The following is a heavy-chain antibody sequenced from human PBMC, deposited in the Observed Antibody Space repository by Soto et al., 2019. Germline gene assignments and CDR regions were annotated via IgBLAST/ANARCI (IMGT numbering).Heavy chain of an antibody. CDR2: ISYDGSNK. CDR1: GFTFSSYG. CDR3: AKEGIVVVPAAMAENWFDP. Sequence: GGSLRLSCAASGFTFSSYGMHWVRQAPGKGLEWVAVISYDGSNKYYADSVKGRFTISRDNSKNTLYLQMNSLRAEDTAVYYCAKEGIVVVPAAMAENWFDPWGQGTLVTVSS. D-gene: IGHD2-2*01. V-gene: IGHV3-30*18. J-gene: IGHJ5*02.